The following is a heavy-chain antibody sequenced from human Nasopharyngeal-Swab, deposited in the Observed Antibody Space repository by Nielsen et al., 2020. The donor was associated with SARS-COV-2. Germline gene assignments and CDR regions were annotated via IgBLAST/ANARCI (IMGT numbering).Heavy chain of an antibody. CDR2: INPDSGDA. Sequence: ASVKVSCKASGYTFGGYYMHWVRQAPGQGLEWMGWINPDSGDARYAQKFQGRVTMTRETSISTAYMELSRLRSDDTAVYYCAPEYCSGGTCYSVFHYWGQGTLVTVSS. CDR3: APEYCSGGTCYSVFHY. CDR1: GYTFGGYY. V-gene: IGHV1-2*02. D-gene: IGHD2-15*01. J-gene: IGHJ4*02.